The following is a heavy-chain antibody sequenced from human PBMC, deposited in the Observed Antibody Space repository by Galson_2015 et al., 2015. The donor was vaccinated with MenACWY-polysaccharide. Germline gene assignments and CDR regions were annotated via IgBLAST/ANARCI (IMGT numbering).Heavy chain of an antibody. D-gene: IGHD3-22*01. CDR3: ARSPDHSSARGLDS. CDR1: GLTFNSFA. CDR2: ISYDARNK. V-gene: IGHV3-30-3*01. J-gene: IGHJ5*01. Sequence: SLRLSCAASGLTFNSFAMYGVRQPPGKGLEWVAPISYDARNKFYADSLKGRFTISRVNSRNTLYLQMDSLAAADTGHYYCARSPDHSSARGLDSWGPATLVPVSS.